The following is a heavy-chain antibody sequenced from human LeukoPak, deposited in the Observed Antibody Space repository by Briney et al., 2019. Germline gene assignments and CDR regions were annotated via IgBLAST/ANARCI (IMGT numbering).Heavy chain of an antibody. D-gene: IGHD2-2*01. CDR2: IYYSGST. J-gene: IGHJ4*02. V-gene: IGHV4-39*07. CDR3: ARDGVVSDYYFDY. Sequence: PSETLSLTCTVSGGSISSSSYYWGWIRQPPGKGLEWIGSIYYSGSTYYNPSLKSRVTISVDTSKNQFSLKLSSVTAADTAVYYCARDGVVSDYYFDYWGQGTLVTVSS. CDR1: GGSISSSSYY.